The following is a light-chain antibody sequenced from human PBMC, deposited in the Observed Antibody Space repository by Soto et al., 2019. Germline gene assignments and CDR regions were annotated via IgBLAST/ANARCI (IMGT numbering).Light chain of an antibody. CDR1: QSVTNSY. V-gene: IGKV3-15*01. J-gene: IGKJ4*01. Sequence: VMTHSPVTLSVSPWERAPLSCRSSQSVTNSYLAWYQQKPGQAPRLLIFGASTRAAGIPARFSGSGSGTEFTLTISSLQSEDFAVYYCQQYSNWPLNFGGGTKV. CDR2: GAS. CDR3: QQYSNWPLN.